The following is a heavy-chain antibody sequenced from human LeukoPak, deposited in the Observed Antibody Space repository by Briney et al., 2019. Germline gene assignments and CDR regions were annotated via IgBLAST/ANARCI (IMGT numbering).Heavy chain of an antibody. CDR2: IRYDGSNK. CDR1: GFTFSSYG. J-gene: IGHJ6*02. V-gene: IGHV3-30*02. CDR3: AKGIYGSGSVPETISFYYYYGMDV. D-gene: IGHD3-10*01. Sequence: PGGSLRLSCAASGFTFSSYGMHWVRQAPGKGLEWVAFIRYDGSNKYYADSVKGRFTISRDNSKNTLYLQMNSLRAEDTAVYYCAKGIYGSGSVPETISFYYYYGMDVWGQGTTVTVSS.